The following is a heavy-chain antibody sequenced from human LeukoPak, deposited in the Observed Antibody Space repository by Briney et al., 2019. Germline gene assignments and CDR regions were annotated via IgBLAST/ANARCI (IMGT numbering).Heavy chain of an antibody. J-gene: IGHJ5*02. V-gene: IGHV4-39*07. CDR2: IYYSGST. CDR3: AREVLWFGELQDWFDP. CDR1: GGSISSSSYY. Sequence: PSETLSLTCTVSGGSISSSSYYWGWIRQPPGKGLEWIGSIYYSGSTYYNPSLKSRVTISVDTSKNQFSLKLSSVTAADTAVYYCAREVLWFGELQDWFDPWGQGTLVTVSS. D-gene: IGHD3-10*01.